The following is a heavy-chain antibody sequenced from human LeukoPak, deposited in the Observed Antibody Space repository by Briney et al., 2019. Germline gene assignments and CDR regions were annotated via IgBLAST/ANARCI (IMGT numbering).Heavy chain of an antibody. CDR2: IYYSGIT. CDR1: GGSISSSSYY. D-gene: IGHD6-19*01. J-gene: IGHJ4*02. Sequence: SETLSLTCTVSGGSISSSSYYWGWIRQPPGKGLEWIGSIYYSGITYYNPSLKSRLTISVDTSKNQFSLNLSSVTAADTAVYYCASSGWYAFEYWGQGTLVTVSS. V-gene: IGHV4-39*01. CDR3: ASSGWYAFEY.